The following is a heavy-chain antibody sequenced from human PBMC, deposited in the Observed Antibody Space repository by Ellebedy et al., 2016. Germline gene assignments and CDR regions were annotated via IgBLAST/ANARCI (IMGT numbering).Heavy chain of an antibody. J-gene: IGHJ4*02. CDR3: VGSPITFGRKSEGSHLEN. CDR2: IDDDGGTM. V-gene: IGHV3-74*01. Sequence: GGSLRLXCDTSGPTRTNSWMHWIRQAPGKGLMWVSRIDDDGGTMNYADSVKGRFTVSRDNSKRTLYLDMNNLRPDDTAVYYCVGSPITFGRKSEGSHLENWGRGTLVTVSS. D-gene: IGHD2/OR15-2a*01. CDR1: GPTRTNSW.